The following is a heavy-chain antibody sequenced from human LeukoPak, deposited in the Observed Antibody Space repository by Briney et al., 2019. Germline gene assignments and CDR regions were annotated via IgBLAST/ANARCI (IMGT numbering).Heavy chain of an antibody. CDR2: ISSSSSTI. CDR3: ARVGYYSSGPFSYFDY. D-gene: IGHD3-10*01. V-gene: IGHV3-48*02. J-gene: IGHJ4*02. Sequence: GGSLRLSCATSGFIFSSYSMNWVRQAPGKGLEWVSYISSSSSTIYYADSVKGRFTISRDNAKNSLYLQMNSLRDEDTAVYYCARVGYYSSGPFSYFDYWGQGTLVTVSS. CDR1: GFIFSSYS.